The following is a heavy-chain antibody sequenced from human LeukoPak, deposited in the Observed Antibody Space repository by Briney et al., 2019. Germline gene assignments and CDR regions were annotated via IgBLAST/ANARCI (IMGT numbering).Heavy chain of an antibody. Sequence: ASVKVSCKASGYTFTTYGISWVRQAPGQGLEWMGWVSAYNGNTNYAQNFQGRVSMTRDTSITTAYMELSSLISDDTAVYYCARGDTGSYNWFDPWGQGTLVTVSS. CDR2: VSAYNGNT. CDR1: GYTFTTYG. J-gene: IGHJ5*02. V-gene: IGHV1-18*01. D-gene: IGHD1-26*01. CDR3: ARGDTGSYNWFDP.